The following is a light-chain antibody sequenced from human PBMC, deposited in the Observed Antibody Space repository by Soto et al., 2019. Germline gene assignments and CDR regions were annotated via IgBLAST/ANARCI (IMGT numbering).Light chain of an antibody. V-gene: IGKV3-11*01. CDR2: EAS. J-gene: IGKJ2*01. Sequence: EIVLTQSPATLSLSPGERATLSCRASQSVSSYLAWYQQKPGHAPRLLIYEASNRATGIPARFSGSGSGTDFTLTISSLEPDDFAVSYCQQRSNWPYTFGQGTKLEIK. CDR3: QQRSNWPYT. CDR1: QSVSSY.